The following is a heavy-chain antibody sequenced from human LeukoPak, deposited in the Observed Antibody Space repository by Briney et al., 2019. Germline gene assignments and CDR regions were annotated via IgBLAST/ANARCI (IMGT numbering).Heavy chain of an antibody. D-gene: IGHD3-10*01. CDR2: IYTSGST. J-gene: IGHJ5*02. CDR3: ARIYYGSGSPAGWFDP. Sequence: SATLFPSSTASGGSISSYYWSWLQQPAGRLQELIGIIYTSGSTNYNPSLKSRVTMSVDTSKNQFSLKLSSVTAADTAVYYCARIYYGSGSPAGWFDPWGQGTLVTVSS. V-gene: IGHV4-4*07. CDR1: GGSISSYY.